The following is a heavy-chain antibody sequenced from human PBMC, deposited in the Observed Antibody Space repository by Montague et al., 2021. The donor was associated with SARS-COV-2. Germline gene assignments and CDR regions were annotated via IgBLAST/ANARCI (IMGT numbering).Heavy chain of an antibody. Sequence: SETLSLTCTVSSGSISSYYWSWIRQPPGKGLEWIGYIYYSGSTNYNPSLKSRVTISVDTSKNQFSLKMSSVTAADTAVYYCARGAGYSSGGYLAFEIWGQGTMVTVSS. CDR3: ARGAGYSSGGYLAFEI. V-gene: IGHV4-59*01. CDR1: SGSISSYY. CDR2: IYYSGST. D-gene: IGHD6-13*01. J-gene: IGHJ3*02.